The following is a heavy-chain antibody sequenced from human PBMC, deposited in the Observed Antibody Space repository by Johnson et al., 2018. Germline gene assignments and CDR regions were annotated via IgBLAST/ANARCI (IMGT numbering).Heavy chain of an antibody. V-gene: IGHV3-30*18. Sequence: VQLVESGGGVVQPGRSLRLSCVASGYTFINYGMHWVRQAPGKGLEWVAATTSSDGSKKDYVDSVKGRFTISRDNSKHTGYLQMNSLRVEDTAVYYCAKWAGASPHYYMDVWGKGTTVTVSS. CDR3: AKWAGASPHYYMDV. CDR1: GYTFINYG. CDR2: TSSDGSKK. D-gene: IGHD6-19*01. J-gene: IGHJ6*03.